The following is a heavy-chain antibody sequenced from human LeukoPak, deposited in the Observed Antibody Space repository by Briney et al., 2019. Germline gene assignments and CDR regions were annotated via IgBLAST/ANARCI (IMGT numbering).Heavy chain of an antibody. CDR1: GKYW. J-gene: IGHJ4*02. Sequence: PWGSLRLSCAASGKYWMHRGRQAPGMGLVWVSHINSDGSWTSYADSVKGRFTISKDNAKNTVYLQMNNLRAEDTAVYYCVSFYETYWGRGTLVTVSS. CDR3: VSFYETY. CDR2: INSDGSWT. D-gene: IGHD2-2*01. V-gene: IGHV3-74*01.